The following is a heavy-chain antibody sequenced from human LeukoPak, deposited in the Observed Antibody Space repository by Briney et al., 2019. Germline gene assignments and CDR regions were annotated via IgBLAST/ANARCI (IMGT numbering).Heavy chain of an antibody. CDR3: AREVPDAIARPIHRIKNNWFDP. V-gene: IGHV4-59*01. CDR2: IPDDAST. D-gene: IGHD2-2*01. J-gene: IGHJ5*02. Sequence: SAPQILTCTVACSFISSYYCSLLQQPPENGLELGRFIPDDASTNYNPSLKSRVTISVDTSNNHSSLKRSTLTAADTAMYYCAREVPDAIARPIHRIKNNWFDPWGQGTLVTVSS. CDR1: CSFISSYY.